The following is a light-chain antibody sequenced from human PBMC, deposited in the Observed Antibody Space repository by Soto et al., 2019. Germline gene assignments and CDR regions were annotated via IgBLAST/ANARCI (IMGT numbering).Light chain of an antibody. J-gene: IGKJ1*01. V-gene: IGKV3-20*01. Sequence: EIVLTHSPATLSFSPLERVTLSFRSSQSVSINFLAWYQQKPGQAPRLLIYGASSRATGIPDRFSGSGSGKDFTLSISRLEPEDFAVYYCKQYGSLWKFGQGTKVDIK. CDR1: QSVSINF. CDR2: GAS. CDR3: KQYGSLWK.